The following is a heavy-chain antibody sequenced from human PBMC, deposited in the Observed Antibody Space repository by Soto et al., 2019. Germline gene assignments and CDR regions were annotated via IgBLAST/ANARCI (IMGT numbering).Heavy chain of an antibody. J-gene: IGHJ4*02. CDR1: GGSISSFY. Sequence: SETLSLTCTVSGGSISSFYCSWIRQPPGKGLEWIGYIYYSGSTNYNPSLKSRVTISVDTSKNQFSLKLSSVTAADTAVYYCARAIAVAGPFDYWGQGTLVTVSS. CDR3: ARAIAVAGPFDY. CDR2: IYYSGST. V-gene: IGHV4-59*01. D-gene: IGHD6-19*01.